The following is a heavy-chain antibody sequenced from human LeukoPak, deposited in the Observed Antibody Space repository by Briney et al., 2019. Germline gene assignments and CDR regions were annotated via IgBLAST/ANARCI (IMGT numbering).Heavy chain of an antibody. CDR1: GFTFSGSA. V-gene: IGHV3-73*01. J-gene: IGHJ4*02. D-gene: IGHD3/OR15-3a*01. Sequence: PGGSLRLSCAASGFTFSGSAMHWVRQASGKGLEWVGRIRSKAYNYSTTYAPSVRGRFIISRDDSKSTAYLQMNSLKTEDTAVYYCSRMSAAGLYTKDYWGQGMLVTVSS. CDR2: IRSKAYNYST. CDR3: SRMSAAGLYTKDY.